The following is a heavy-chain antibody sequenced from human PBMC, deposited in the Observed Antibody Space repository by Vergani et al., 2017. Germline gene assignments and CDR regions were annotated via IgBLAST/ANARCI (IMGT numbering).Heavy chain of an antibody. Sequence: QVQLVQSGAEVKKPGASVKVSCKASGYTFTSYAMNWVRQAPGQGLEWMGWINTNTGNPTYAQGFTGRFVFSLDTSVSTAYRQISSLKAEDTAVYYCARAAVVVPAAILGDYYYYMDVWGKGTTVTVSS. CDR3: ARAAVVVPAAILGDYYYYMDV. V-gene: IGHV7-4-1*02. CDR1: GYTFTSYA. D-gene: IGHD2-2*01. CDR2: INTNTGNP. J-gene: IGHJ6*03.